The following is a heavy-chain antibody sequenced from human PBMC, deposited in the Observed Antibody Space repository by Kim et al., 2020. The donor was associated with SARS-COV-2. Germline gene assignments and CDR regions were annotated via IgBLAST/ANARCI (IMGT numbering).Heavy chain of an antibody. CDR3: ARLLRYCSGGSCYNYFDY. J-gene: IGHJ4*02. V-gene: IGHV4-39*01. CDR1: GGSISSSSYY. CDR2: IYYSGST. Sequence: SETLSLTCTVSGGSISSSSYYWGWIRQPPGKGLEWIGSIYYSGSTYYNPSLKSRVTISVDTSKNQFSLKLSSVTAADTAVYYCARLLRYCSGGSCYNYFDYWGQGTLVTVSS. D-gene: IGHD2-15*01.